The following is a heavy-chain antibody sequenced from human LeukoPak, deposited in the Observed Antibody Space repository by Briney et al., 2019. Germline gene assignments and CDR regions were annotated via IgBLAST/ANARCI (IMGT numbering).Heavy chain of an antibody. CDR2: MAYSGST. D-gene: IGHD5/OR15-5a*01. J-gene: IGHJ4*02. Sequence: SETLSLTCSVSGDSISSSNNYWVCVRQPPGKGLELIGSMAYSGSTYDNPSLKSRVTMFVDTSNNQFSLRLNSATAADKAVYYCGRARNSVSGPSDSWGQGILVTVYS. V-gene: IGHV4-39*01. CDR3: GRARNSVSGPSDS. CDR1: GDSISSSNNY.